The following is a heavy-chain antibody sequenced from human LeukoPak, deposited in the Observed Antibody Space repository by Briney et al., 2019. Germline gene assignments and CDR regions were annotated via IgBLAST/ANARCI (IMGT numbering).Heavy chain of an antibody. CDR2: TNHSGST. V-gene: IGHV4-34*01. J-gene: IGHJ4*02. CDR1: GGSFSGYY. D-gene: IGHD3-9*01. CDR3: AGYDILTGYHY. Sequence: SETLSLTCAVYGGSFSGYYWSWIRQPPGKGLEWIGETNHSGSTNYNPSLKSRVTISVDTSKNQFSLKLSSVTAADTAVYYCAGYDILTGYHYWGQGTLVTVSS.